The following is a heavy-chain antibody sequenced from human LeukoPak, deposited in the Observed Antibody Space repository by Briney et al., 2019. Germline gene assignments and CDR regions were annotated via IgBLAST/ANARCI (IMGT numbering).Heavy chain of an antibody. CDR3: AKDGAIVGATYFDY. CDR1: GFTFSTYW. V-gene: IGHV3-7*03. J-gene: IGHJ4*02. Sequence: GGSLRLSCAASGFTFSTYWMSWVRQAPGKGLEWVANIKQDGSEKNYVDSVKGRFTISRDNSKNTLYLQMNSLRADDTALYYCAKDGAIVGATYFDYWGQGTLVTVSS. CDR2: IKQDGSEK. D-gene: IGHD1-26*01.